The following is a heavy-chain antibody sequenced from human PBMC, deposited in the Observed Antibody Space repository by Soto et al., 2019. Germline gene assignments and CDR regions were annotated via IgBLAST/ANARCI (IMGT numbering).Heavy chain of an antibody. CDR2: IDPSDSYI. Sequence: GESLKISCKTSGYTFSGHWISWVRQVPGKGLQWMGNIDPSDSYINYNPAFRGHVTFPVDKSSSTAYLHWRSLGPSDTAIYYCARHGAAIWLGYWGQGTLVTVSS. CDR3: ARHGAAIWLGY. V-gene: IGHV5-10-1*01. J-gene: IGHJ4*02. CDR1: GYTFSGHW. D-gene: IGHD6-19*01.